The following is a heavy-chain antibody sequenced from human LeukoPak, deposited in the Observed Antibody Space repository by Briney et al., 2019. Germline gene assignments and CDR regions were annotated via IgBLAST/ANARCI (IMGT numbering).Heavy chain of an antibody. D-gene: IGHD2-8*01. CDR1: VVTFSSYA. CDR2: IIPIFGTA. CDR3: ARATCTNGVCYPSSYYYYYMDV. J-gene: IGHJ6*03. Sequence: VKVSCKPFVVTFSSYAISWGQHAPEQGHEWMEGIIPIFGTANYTHTYPGRVTITTNESTSTAYMELSSLRSEDTAVYYCARATCTNGVCYPSSYYYYYMDVWGKGTTVTVSS. V-gene: IGHV1-69*05.